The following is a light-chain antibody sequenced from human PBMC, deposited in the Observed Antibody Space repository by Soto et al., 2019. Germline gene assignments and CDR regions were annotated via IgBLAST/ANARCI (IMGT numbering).Light chain of an antibody. V-gene: IGKV3-11*01. CDR3: QQYGSSWT. CDR2: DAS. Sequence: EIVLTQSPATLSLSPGERATLSCRASQSVSSYLAWYQQKPDQAPRLLIYDASNRATGIPARFSGSGSGTDFTLTISRLEPEDFAVYYCQQYGSSWTFGQGTKVDIK. CDR1: QSVSSY. J-gene: IGKJ1*01.